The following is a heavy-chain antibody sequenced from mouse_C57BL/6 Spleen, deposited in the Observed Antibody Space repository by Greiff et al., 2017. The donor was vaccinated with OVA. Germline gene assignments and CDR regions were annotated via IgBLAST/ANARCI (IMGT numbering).Heavy chain of an antibody. V-gene: IGHV1-69*01. CDR3: ARWGYYGSSYGYFDV. Sequence: QVQLQQPGAELVMPGASVKLSCKASGYTFTSYWMHWVKQRPGQGLEWIGEIDPSDSYTNYNQKFKGKSTLTVDKSSSTAYMQLSSLTSEDSAVYYGARWGYYGSSYGYFDVWGTGTTVTVSS. CDR2: IDPSDSYT. J-gene: IGHJ1*03. D-gene: IGHD1-1*01. CDR1: GYTFTSYW.